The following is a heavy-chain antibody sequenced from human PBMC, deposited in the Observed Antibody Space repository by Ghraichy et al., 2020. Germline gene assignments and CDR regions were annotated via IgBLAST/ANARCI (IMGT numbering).Heavy chain of an antibody. V-gene: IGHV3-7*01. CDR2: IKKVGSEK. CDR3: ARDLGGGWYFDY. J-gene: IGHJ4*02. Sequence: GGSLRLSCAASGFIFSGYWMSWVRQAPGKGPEWVANIKKVGSEKYYVDSVKGRFTISRDNAKNSLYLEMNSLRAEDTAVYYCARDLGGGWYFDYWGQGALVTVSS. D-gene: IGHD6-19*01. CDR1: GFIFSGYW.